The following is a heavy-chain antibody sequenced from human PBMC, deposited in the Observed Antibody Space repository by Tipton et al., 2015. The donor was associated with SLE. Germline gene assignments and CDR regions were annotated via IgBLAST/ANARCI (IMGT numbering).Heavy chain of an antibody. V-gene: IGHV1-18*01. CDR3: ARDGGGGIVVVPAALVP. J-gene: IGHJ5*02. CDR1: GYTFTSYG. D-gene: IGHD2-2*01. Sequence: QLVQSGAEVKKPGASVKVSCKASGYTFTSYGFSWVRQAPGQGPEWMGWISAYNGNTNYAQKLQGRVTMTTDTSTSTAYMELRSLRSDDTAVYYCARDGGGGIVVVPAALVPWGQGTLVTVSS. CDR2: ISAYNGNT.